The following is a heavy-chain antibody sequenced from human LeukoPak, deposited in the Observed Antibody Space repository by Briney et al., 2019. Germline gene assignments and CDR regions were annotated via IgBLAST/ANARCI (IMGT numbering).Heavy chain of an antibody. CDR2: IGYDGVNK. CDR1: GFTFSSYP. D-gene: IGHD3-10*01. J-gene: IGHJ4*02. Sequence: GGSLRLSCVASGFTFSSYPMHWVRQAPGKGLEWVAVIGYDGVNKFYTDSVQGRFTISRDDSKNTLYLQMDSLRPEDTAMYYCVRDFLRGAPDYLDQWGQGTLVTVSS. CDR3: VRDFLRGAPDYLDQ. V-gene: IGHV3-30*14.